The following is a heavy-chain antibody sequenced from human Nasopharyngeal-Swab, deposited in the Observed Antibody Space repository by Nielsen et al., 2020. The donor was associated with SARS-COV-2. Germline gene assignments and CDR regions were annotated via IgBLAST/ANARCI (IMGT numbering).Heavy chain of an antibody. J-gene: IGHJ6*03. Sequence: SETLSLTCAVSGGSISSGGYSWSWIRQPPGKGLEWIGYIYHSGSTYYNPSLKSRVTISVDGSKNQFSLKLSSVTAADTAVYYCARQIGYCSGGSCYDYMDVWGKGTTVTVSS. CDR3: ARQIGYCSGGSCYDYMDV. CDR1: GGSISSGGYS. D-gene: IGHD2-15*01. V-gene: IGHV4-30-2*01. CDR2: IYHSGST.